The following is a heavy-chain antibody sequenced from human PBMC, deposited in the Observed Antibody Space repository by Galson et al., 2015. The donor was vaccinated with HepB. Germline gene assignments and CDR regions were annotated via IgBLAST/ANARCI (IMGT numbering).Heavy chain of an antibody. J-gene: IGHJ3*02. Sequence: SLRLSCATSGFTFNSYWMSWVRQAPGKGLEWVANINQDASATYYVDSVKGRFTISRDNSKNTLYLQMNSLRAEDTAMYYCAKSRRGLGSFDAFDIWGQGTMVTVSS. CDR2: INQDASAT. CDR3: AKSRRGLGSFDAFDI. V-gene: IGHV3-7*01. CDR1: GFTFNSYW. D-gene: IGHD1-26*01.